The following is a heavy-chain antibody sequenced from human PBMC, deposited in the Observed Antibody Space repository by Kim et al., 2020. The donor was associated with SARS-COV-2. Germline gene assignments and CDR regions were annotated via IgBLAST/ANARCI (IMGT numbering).Heavy chain of an antibody. Sequence: ASVKVSCKASGYTFTSYAMNWVRQAPGQGLEWMGWINTNTGNPTYAQGFTGRFVFSLDTSVSTAYLQISSLKAEDTAVYYCARCCFHTEQLVRQRYGMDVWGQGTTVTVSS. J-gene: IGHJ6*02. V-gene: IGHV7-4-1*02. CDR3: ARCCFHTEQLVRQRYGMDV. D-gene: IGHD6-13*01. CDR2: INTNTGNP. CDR1: GYTFTSYA.